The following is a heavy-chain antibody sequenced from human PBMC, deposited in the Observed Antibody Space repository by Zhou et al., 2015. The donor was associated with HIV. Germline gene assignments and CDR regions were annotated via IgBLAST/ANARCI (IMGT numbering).Heavy chain of an antibody. J-gene: IGHJ5*02. D-gene: IGHD3-3*01. V-gene: IGHV1-18*01. CDR3: ARVPDNYDFWSGSHGWFDP. CDR2: ISAYNGNT. CDR1: GYTFTSYG. Sequence: QVQLVQSGAEVKKPGASVKVSCKASGYTFTSYGISWVRQAPGQGLEWMGWISAYNGNTNYAQKLQGRVTMTTDTSTSTAYMELRSLRSDDTAVYYCARVPDNYDFWSGSHGWFDPGAREPWSPSPQ.